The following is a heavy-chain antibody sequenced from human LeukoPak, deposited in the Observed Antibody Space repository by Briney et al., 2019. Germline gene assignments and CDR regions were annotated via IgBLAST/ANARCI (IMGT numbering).Heavy chain of an antibody. V-gene: IGHV4-61*02. CDR2: IYTSGST. D-gene: IGHD6-13*01. J-gene: IGHJ4*02. CDR1: GGSISSGSYY. Sequence: PSETLSLTCTVSGGSISSGSYYWSWIRQPAGKGLEWIGRIYTSGSTNYNPSLKSRVTISVDTSKNQFSLKLSSVTAADTAVYYCARGRYGIAATLRYFDYWGQGTLVTVSS. CDR3: ARGRYGIAATLRYFDY.